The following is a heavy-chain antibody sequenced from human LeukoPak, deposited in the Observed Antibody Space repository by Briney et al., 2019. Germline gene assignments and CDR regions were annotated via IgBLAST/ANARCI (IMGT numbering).Heavy chain of an antibody. CDR1: GFTFDDYA. V-gene: IGHV3-9*01. J-gene: IGHJ1*01. CDR2: ISWNSGSI. D-gene: IGHD1-1*01. Sequence: GGSLRLSCAASGFTFDDYAMHWVRHAPGKGLEWVSGISWNSGSIGYADSVKGRFTISRDNAKNSLYLQMNSLRAEDTALYYCAKDISDGRTGTRWGDLQHWGQGTLVTVSS. CDR3: AKDISDGRTGTRWGDLQH.